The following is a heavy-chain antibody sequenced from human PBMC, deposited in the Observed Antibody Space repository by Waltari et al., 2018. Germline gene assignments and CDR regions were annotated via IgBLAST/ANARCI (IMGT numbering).Heavy chain of an antibody. V-gene: IGHV4-4*02. CDR3: ARDRGRGLYLDT. CDR2: VRGDGKT. J-gene: IGHJ4*02. CDR1: GGSMSTSDY. D-gene: IGHD1-1*01. Sequence: QLQLQESGPGLVKPSGTLSLICAVSGGSMSTSDYWSWVRQPPGKGLEWIGQVRGDGKTNYNPSCASRVTMSLDTSTYHFALKLTSATAADTALYYCARDRGRGLYLDTWGQGTLVTVSP.